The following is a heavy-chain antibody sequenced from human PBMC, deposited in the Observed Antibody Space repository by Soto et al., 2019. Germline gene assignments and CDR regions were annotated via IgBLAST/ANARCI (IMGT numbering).Heavy chain of an antibody. V-gene: IGHV3-23*01. J-gene: IGHJ5*02. Sequence: EVQLLESGGGLVQPGGSLRLSCAASGFTFINYGMSWVRQPPGKGLEWVSAFSGSGFITYYADPVKGRLTISRDNSKNTLYLQINSLRAEDTAVYYCAICSGGTCYHDNWFDPWGQGTLVIVSS. CDR3: AICSGGTCYHDNWFDP. D-gene: IGHD2-15*01. CDR1: GFTFINYG. CDR2: FSGSGFIT.